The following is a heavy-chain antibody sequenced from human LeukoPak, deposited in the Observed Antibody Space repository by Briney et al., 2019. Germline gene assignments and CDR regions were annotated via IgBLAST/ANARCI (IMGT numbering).Heavy chain of an antibody. CDR1: GFTFSSYS. D-gene: IGHD3-10*01. CDR2: ISSSSSYI. Sequence: PGGPLRLSCAASGFTFSSYSMNWVRQAPGKGLEWVSSISSSSSYIYYADSVKGRFTISRDNAKNSLYLQMNSLRAEDTAVYYCARDYYGSGSRTTSLFDYWGQGTLVTVSS. J-gene: IGHJ4*02. V-gene: IGHV3-21*01. CDR3: ARDYYGSGSRTTSLFDY.